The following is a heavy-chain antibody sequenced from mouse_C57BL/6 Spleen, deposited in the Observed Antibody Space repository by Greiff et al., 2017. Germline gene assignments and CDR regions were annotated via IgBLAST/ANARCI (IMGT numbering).Heavy chain of an antibody. J-gene: IGHJ3*01. CDR2: IDPENGDT. CDR1: GFNIKDDY. Sequence: EVHLVESGAELVRPGASVKLSCTASGFNIKDDYMHWVKQRPEQGLEWIGWIDPENGDTEYASKFPGKATITADTSSNTAYLQLSSLTSEDTAVYYCTTSNLDYGYAWFAYWGQGTLVTVSA. D-gene: IGHD2-2*01. CDR3: TTSNLDYGYAWFAY. V-gene: IGHV14-4*01.